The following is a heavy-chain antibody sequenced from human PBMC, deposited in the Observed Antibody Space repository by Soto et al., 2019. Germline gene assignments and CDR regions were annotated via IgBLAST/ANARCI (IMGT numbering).Heavy chain of an antibody. CDR3: ARVGRGCGVGLWINDY. D-gene: IGHD3-10*01. CDR1: GDSISSSSYY. Sequence: QLQLQESGPGLVKPSETLSLTCTVSGDSISSSSYYWGWIRQPPGKGLEWIGSIYYIGSTYYNPTLKSRFTISVDTSKNQFSLQLSSVTAADMAVYYCARVGRGCGVGLWINDYWGQGTLVTVAA. J-gene: IGHJ4*02. CDR2: IYYIGST. V-gene: IGHV4-39*01.